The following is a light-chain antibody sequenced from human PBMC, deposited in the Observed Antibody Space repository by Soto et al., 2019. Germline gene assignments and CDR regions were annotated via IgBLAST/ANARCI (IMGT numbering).Light chain of an antibody. Sequence: DIQMTQSPSSLSASVGDRVTLTCRASQGIRNDLGWYQQKPGKAPKRLIFAASSLHSEVPSRFSGSGSGTEFTRTISSLQPDDFETYYCLQYDSYHRDFGQGTKADI. CDR2: AAS. CDR3: LQYDSYHRD. J-gene: IGKJ2*01. CDR1: QGIRND. V-gene: IGKV1-17*01.